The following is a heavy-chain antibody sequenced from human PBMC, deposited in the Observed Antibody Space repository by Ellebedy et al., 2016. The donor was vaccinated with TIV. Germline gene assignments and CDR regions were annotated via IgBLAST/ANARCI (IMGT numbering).Heavy chain of an antibody. D-gene: IGHD3-16*01. CDR2: IYYTGTT. CDR3: ARVAITSAVGGGYFDL. V-gene: IGHV4-59*11. J-gene: IGHJ2*01. CDR1: GGSLTNHF. Sequence: MPSETLSLTCTVSGGSLTNHFWSWIRQPPGKGLEWIASIYYTGTTNYNPSLKSGVIISVDTSKNQISLTLTTSVSAADTAVYYCARVAITSAVGGGYFDLWGRGILLTVSS.